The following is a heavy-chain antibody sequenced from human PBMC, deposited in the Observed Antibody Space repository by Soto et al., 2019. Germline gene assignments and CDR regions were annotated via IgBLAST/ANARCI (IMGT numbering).Heavy chain of an antibody. Sequence: ASVKVSCKASGYTFTSYYMHWVRQAPGQGLEWMGIINPSGGSTSYAQKFQGRVTMTRDTSTSTVYMELSSLRSEDTAVYYCARWYNWNYVKPLVEFGMDVRGQGTSVTVS. CDR2: INPSGGST. CDR1: GYTFTSYY. V-gene: IGHV1-46*01. J-gene: IGHJ6*02. CDR3: ARWYNWNYVKPLVEFGMDV. D-gene: IGHD1-7*01.